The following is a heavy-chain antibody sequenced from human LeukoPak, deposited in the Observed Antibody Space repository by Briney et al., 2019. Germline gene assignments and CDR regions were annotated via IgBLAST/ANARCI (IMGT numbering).Heavy chain of an antibody. D-gene: IGHD6-13*01. J-gene: IGHJ6*02. CDR3: ARDRLLYIAAAGSFYYYGMDV. Sequence: GASVKVSCKASGGTFSSYAISWVRQAPGQGLEWMGGIIPIFGTANYAQKFQGRVTITADESTSTAYMELSSLRSEDTAVYYCARDRLLYIAAAGSFYYYGMDVWGQGTTVTVSS. CDR2: IIPIFGTA. V-gene: IGHV1-69*13. CDR1: GGTFSSYA.